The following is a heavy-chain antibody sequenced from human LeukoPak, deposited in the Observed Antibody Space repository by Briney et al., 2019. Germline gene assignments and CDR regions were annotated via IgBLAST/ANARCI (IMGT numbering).Heavy chain of an antibody. J-gene: IGHJ4*02. CDR3: AREVFHYDV. Sequence: PGSSLRLSCVASGLAFSSYWMHWVRQAPGKGPVWVSRIDSDGSDTKYADSVKGRFTISRDNAKNTLYLQMNSLRVEDTAVYYCAREVFHYDVWGQGVLVTVSS. D-gene: IGHD3-22*01. V-gene: IGHV3-74*01. CDR1: GLAFSSYW. CDR2: IDSDGSDT.